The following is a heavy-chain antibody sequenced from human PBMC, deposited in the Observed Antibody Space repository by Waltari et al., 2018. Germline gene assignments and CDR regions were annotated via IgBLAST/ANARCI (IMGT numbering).Heavy chain of an antibody. Sequence: EVQLVESGGGLVHPGGSLRLSCAASGFTVSTNTRSWVRQAPGRGLEWVSLMYDAGSTYYPDSVRGRFTISRDNSKNTVHLQMNSLRVEDTAIYYCARARDEETAMVYFDHWGQGTLVSVSS. CDR2: MYDAGST. CDR3: ARARDEETAMVYFDH. V-gene: IGHV3-66*02. D-gene: IGHD5-18*01. CDR1: GFTVSTNT. J-gene: IGHJ4*02.